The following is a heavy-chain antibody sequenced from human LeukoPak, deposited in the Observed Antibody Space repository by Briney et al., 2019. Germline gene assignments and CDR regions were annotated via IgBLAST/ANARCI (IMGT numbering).Heavy chain of an antibody. J-gene: IGHJ6*03. Sequence: PGGSLRLFCAASGLTFSSHGMHWVRQAPGKGLEWVAFIRYDGSNKYYADSVKGRFTISRDNSENTMYLQMNSLNAEDTAVYYCAKDEVVPGYYYTDVWGRGTTVTISS. CDR1: GLTFSSHG. V-gene: IGHV3-30*02. CDR2: IRYDGSNK. CDR3: AKDEVVPGYYYTDV. D-gene: IGHD2-2*01.